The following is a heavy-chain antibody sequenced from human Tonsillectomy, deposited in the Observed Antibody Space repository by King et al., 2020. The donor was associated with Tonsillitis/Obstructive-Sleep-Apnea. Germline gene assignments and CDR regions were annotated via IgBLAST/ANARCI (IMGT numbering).Heavy chain of an antibody. CDR2: ISYDGSNK. D-gene: IGHD1-1*01. CDR1: GFTFSSYG. V-gene: IGHV3-30*18. Sequence: VQLVESGGGVVQPGRSLRLSCAASGFTFSSYGMHWVRQAPGKGLEWVAVISYDGSNKYYADSVKGRFTISRDNSKNTLYLQMNSLRAEDTAVYYCAKDVGPGDYYYYGMDVWGQGPTVTVSS. CDR3: AKDVGPGDYYYYGMDV. J-gene: IGHJ6*02.